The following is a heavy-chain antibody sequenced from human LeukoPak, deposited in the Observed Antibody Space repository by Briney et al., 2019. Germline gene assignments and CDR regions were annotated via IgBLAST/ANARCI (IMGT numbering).Heavy chain of an antibody. CDR3: ARQVYGIAAAGAPGWFDP. CDR1: GGSISSSSYY. V-gene: IGHV4-39*01. CDR2: IYYSGST. J-gene: IGHJ5*02. Sequence: SKTLSLTCTVSGGSISSSSYYWSWIRQPPGKGLEWIGSIYYSGSTYYNPSLKSRVTISVDTSKNQFSLKLSSVTAADTAVYYCARQVYGIAAAGAPGWFDPWGQGTLVTVSS. D-gene: IGHD6-13*01.